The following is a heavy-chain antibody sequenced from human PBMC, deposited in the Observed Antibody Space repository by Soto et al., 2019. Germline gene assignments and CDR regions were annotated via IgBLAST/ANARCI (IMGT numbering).Heavy chain of an antibody. CDR3: GRGLNTAMDPWDFGS. V-gene: IGHV4-4*02. CDR1: GDAISSFTY. D-gene: IGHD1-26*01. CDR2: SYQSGST. Sequence: SEPRSLPSPVSGDAISSFTYYNWVRQPPGKGLEWIGESYQSGSTNYNPSLKSRVTISADKSNSQFSLRLSAVTAAATAGYYCGRGLNTAMDPWDFGSWGQGTVVRVSS. J-gene: IGHJ4*02.